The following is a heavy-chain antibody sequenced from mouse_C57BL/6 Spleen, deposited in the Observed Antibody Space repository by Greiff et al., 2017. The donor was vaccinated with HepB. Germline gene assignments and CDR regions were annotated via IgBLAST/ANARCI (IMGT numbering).Heavy chain of an antibody. J-gene: IGHJ4*01. CDR1: GYTFTDYN. CDR3: ARGDYHGYYAMDY. CDR2: INPNNGGT. D-gene: IGHD1-1*01. Sequence: VQLKQSGPELVKPGASVKIPCKASGYTFTDYNMDWVKQSHGKSLEWIGDINPNNGGTIYNQKFKGKATLTVDKSSGTAYMELRSLTSEDTAVYYCARGDYHGYYAMDYWGQGTSVTVSS. V-gene: IGHV1-18*01.